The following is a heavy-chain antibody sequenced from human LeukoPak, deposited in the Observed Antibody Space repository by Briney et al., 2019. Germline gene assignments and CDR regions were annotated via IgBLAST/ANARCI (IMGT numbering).Heavy chain of an antibody. CDR2: IYYSGST. CDR3: ARDARRRDGYSYADV. Sequence: PSETLSLSCTVSGGSISSYYWSWIRQPPGKGLEWIGYIYYSGSTNYNPSLKSRVTISVDTSKNHFSLKLSSVTAADTAVYYCARDARRRDGYSYADVWGQGTLDTVSS. V-gene: IGHV4-59*01. CDR1: GGSISSYY. J-gene: IGHJ4*02. D-gene: IGHD5-24*01.